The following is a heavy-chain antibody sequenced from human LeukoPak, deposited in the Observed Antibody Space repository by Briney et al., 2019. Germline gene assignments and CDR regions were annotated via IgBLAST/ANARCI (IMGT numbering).Heavy chain of an antibody. Sequence: SETLSLTCTVSGGSISSRSYSWGWIRQPPGKGLEWIGNIYDSGSTSPNPSLRSRVTMPVDTAKSQFSLKLSSVTAADTAVYYCARTHSSTWTGLYFDHWGQGTLVTVSS. CDR1: GGSISSRSYS. CDR2: IYDSGST. J-gene: IGHJ4*02. D-gene: IGHD2-2*01. V-gene: IGHV4-39*01. CDR3: ARTHSSTWTGLYFDH.